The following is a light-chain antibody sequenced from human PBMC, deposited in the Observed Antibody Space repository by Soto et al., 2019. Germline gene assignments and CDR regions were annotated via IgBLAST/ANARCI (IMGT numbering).Light chain of an antibody. CDR1: QSIGSW. CDR2: EAS. CDR3: QQYHTSSIT. V-gene: IGKV1-5*01. Sequence: DIQMTQDPSSLSVSVGDRVTIACRASQSIGSWLAWYQQKPGKAPKLLIYEASTLQSGVPSRFSGTGSGTEFTLSIDSLQPDDFATYYCQQYHTSSITFGQGTRLEIK. J-gene: IGKJ5*01.